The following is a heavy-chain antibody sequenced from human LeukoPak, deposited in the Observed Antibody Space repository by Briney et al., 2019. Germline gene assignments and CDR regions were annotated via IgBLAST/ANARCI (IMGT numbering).Heavy chain of an antibody. CDR2: IDPSDSYT. CDR3: ARRRVATTEWFDS. D-gene: IGHD4-17*01. J-gene: IGHJ5*01. V-gene: IGHV5-10-1*01. CDR1: GYSFASYW. Sequence: GESLKISCKGSGYSFASYWISWVRQMSGKGLEWMGRIDPSDSYTNYSPSFQGHVTISADKSISTAYLQWSSVMASDTAIYYCARRRVATTEWFDSWGQGTLVTVSS.